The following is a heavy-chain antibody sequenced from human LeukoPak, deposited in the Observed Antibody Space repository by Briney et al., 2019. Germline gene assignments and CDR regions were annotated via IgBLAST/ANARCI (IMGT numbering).Heavy chain of an antibody. CDR1: GFTFSSYG. V-gene: IGHV3-30*18. J-gene: IGHJ4*02. D-gene: IGHD1-26*01. CDR2: ISYDGSNK. CDR3: AKESGSYLDY. Sequence: AGGSLRLSCAASGFTFSSYGMHWVRQAPGKGLEWVAVISYDGSNKYYADSVKGRFTISRDNSKNTLYLQMNSLRAEDTAVYYCAKESGSYLDYWGQGTLVTVSS.